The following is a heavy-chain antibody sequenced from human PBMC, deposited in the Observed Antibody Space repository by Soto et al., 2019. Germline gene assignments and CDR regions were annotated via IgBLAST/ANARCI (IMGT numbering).Heavy chain of an antibody. D-gene: IGHD2-8*02. V-gene: IGHV4-34*01. Sequence: PSETLSLTCAVYGGSFSGYYWTWIRQPPGTGLEWIVEINHSGSTNYNPSLKSRVTISVDTSKNQFSLKLTSVTAADTAVYYCARDKITGLFDYWGQGTLVTVS. CDR1: GGSFSGYY. J-gene: IGHJ4*02. CDR2: INHSGST. CDR3: ARDKITGLFDY.